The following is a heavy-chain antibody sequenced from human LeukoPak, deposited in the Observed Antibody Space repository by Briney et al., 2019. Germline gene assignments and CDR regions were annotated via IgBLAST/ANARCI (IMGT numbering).Heavy chain of an antibody. CDR3: AREGPSWRGTDNWFDP. CDR2: IYYSGST. V-gene: IGHV4-59*01. Sequence: PSETLSLTCTVSGGSISSYYWSWIRQPPGKGLEWIGYIYYSGSTNYNPSLKSRVTISVDTSKNQFSLKLSSVTAADTAVYYCAREGPSWRGTDNWFDPWGQGTLVTVSS. J-gene: IGHJ5*02. D-gene: IGHD2-2*01. CDR1: GGSISSYY.